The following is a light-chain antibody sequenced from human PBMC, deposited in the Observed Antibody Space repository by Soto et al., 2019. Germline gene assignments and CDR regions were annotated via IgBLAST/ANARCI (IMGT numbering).Light chain of an antibody. Sequence: EIVMTQSPATLSVSPGERATLSCRASQSVSSNLAWYQQKPGQAPRLLIYGASTRATGIPARFSGSGSGTEFTLTVSSLQSEDFAVYSCQQYNNWPTEYTFGPGNKVDI. CDR3: QQYNNWPTEYT. CDR1: QSVSSN. V-gene: IGKV3-15*01. CDR2: GAS. J-gene: IGKJ3*01.